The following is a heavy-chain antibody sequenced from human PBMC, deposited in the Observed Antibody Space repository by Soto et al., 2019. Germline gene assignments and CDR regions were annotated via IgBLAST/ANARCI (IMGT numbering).Heavy chain of an antibody. Sequence: QVQLVESGGGVVQPGRSLRLSCAASGFTFSSYGMHWVRQAPGKGLEWVAVISYDGSNKYYADSVKGRFTISRDNSKNTLYLQMNSLRAEDTAVYYCAKDRGTSGYYYYGMDVWGQGTTVTVSS. D-gene: IGHD2-15*01. CDR2: ISYDGSNK. CDR3: AKDRGTSGYYYYGMDV. J-gene: IGHJ6*02. V-gene: IGHV3-30*18. CDR1: GFTFSSYG.